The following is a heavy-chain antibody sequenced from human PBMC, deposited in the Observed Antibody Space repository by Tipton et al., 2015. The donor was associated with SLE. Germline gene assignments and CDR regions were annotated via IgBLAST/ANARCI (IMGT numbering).Heavy chain of an antibody. CDR1: GGSIISGDSITSYY. CDR3: ARGVLRPFNY. Sequence: GLVKPSETLSLTCTVSGGSIISGDSITSYYWSWVRQPPGKGLEWIGYIYYSGSTNYNPSLKSRVTISVDTSKNQFSLKLTSVTAADTAVYYCARGVLRPFNYWGQGTLVTVSS. D-gene: IGHD1-1*01. V-gene: IGHV4-61*01. J-gene: IGHJ4*02. CDR2: IYYSGST.